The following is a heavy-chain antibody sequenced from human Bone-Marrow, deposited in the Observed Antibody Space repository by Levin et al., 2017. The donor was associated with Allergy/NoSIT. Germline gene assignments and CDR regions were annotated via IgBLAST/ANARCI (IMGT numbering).Heavy chain of an antibody. Sequence: SETLSLTCTVSGGSISSGGYYWSWIRQHPGKGLEWIGYFYYSGSTYYNPSLKSRVTISVDTSKNQFSLKLSSVTAADTAVYYCARGTMIVVADAFDIWGQGTMVTVSS. CDR1: GGSISSGGYY. J-gene: IGHJ3*02. D-gene: IGHD3-22*01. V-gene: IGHV4-31*03. CDR3: ARGTMIVVADAFDI. CDR2: FYYSGST.